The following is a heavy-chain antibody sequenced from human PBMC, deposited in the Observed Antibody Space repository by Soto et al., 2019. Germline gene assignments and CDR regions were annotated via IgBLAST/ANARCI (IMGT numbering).Heavy chain of an antibody. CDR3: ARVWGGAFDI. D-gene: IGHD3-10*01. J-gene: IGHJ3*02. V-gene: IGHV4-59*01. CDR2: IYYSGST. CDR1: GGSISSYY. Sequence: QVQLQESGPGLVKPSETLSLTCTVSGGSISSYYWSWIRQPPGKGLEWIGYIYYSGSTNYNPSLTVRVTISVDTSKNQFSLKLSSVTAADTAVYYCARVWGGAFDIWGQGTMVTVSS.